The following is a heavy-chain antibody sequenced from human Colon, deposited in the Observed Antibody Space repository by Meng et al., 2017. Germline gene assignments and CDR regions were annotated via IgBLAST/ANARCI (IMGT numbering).Heavy chain of an antibody. D-gene: IGHD2-21*02. CDR2: VYYTGNT. Sequence: QVALQESGPGLVRPSETLSLTCTVSGGSVSSGDYYWSWIRQPPGKGLEWLGYVYYTGNTNYNPSLKNRVTISLDTSNNQFSLKLTSMTAADAAIYYCARVNGDFDEAWFDPWGQGTLVTVSS. CDR1: GGSVSSGDYY. V-gene: IGHV4-61*08. J-gene: IGHJ5*02. CDR3: ARVNGDFDEAWFDP.